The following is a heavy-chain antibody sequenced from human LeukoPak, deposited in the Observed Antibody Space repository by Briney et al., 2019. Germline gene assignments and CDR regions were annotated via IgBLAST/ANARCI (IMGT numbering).Heavy chain of an antibody. CDR3: ARHFPRPICGSDSHFYYYMDV. J-gene: IGHJ6*03. Sequence: SETLSLTCTVSGGSISSYYWSWIRQPPGKGLEWIGYIYYSGSANYNPSLKSRVTIPVDTSKNQFSLKLSSVTAADTALYYRARHFPRPICGSDSHFYYYMDVWGNGTTVTVSS. CDR1: GGSISSYY. V-gene: IGHV4-59*08. CDR2: IYYSGSA. D-gene: IGHD1-26*01.